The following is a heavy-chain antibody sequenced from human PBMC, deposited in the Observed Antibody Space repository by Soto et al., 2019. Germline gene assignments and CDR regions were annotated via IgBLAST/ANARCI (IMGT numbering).Heavy chain of an antibody. CDR1: GGSISSYY. D-gene: IGHD6-19*01. CDR2: VYYSGST. V-gene: IGHV4-59*01. CDR3: ARGDYSTGWSWFDP. J-gene: IGHJ5*02. Sequence: SETLSLTCAVYGGSISSYYWSWIRQAPGEGLEWIGYVYYSGSTNYNPSLESRVTISVDTSKNQFSLNLTSVTAADTAVYFCARGDYSTGWSWFDPWGQGTLVTVS.